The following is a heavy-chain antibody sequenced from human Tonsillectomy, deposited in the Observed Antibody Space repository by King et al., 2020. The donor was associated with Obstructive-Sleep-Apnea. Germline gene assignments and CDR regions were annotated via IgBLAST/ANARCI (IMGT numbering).Heavy chain of an antibody. Sequence: QLQESGPGLVKPSETLSLSCTVSGGSISGYYWSWIRQPAGKGLDWIGRIYSSGSTNYNPFLTSRVTMSIDTSKNQFSLKLTSVTAADTAVYYCARVGGSYYGKFDPWGQGTLVTVSS. J-gene: IGHJ5*02. CDR2: IYSSGST. V-gene: IGHV4-4*07. D-gene: IGHD1-26*01. CDR1: GGSISGYY. CDR3: ARVGGSYYGKFDP.